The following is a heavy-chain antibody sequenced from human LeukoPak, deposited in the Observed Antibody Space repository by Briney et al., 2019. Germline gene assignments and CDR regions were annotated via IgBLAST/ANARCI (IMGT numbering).Heavy chain of an antibody. CDR2: ISSSSSYI. D-gene: IGHD3-3*01. J-gene: IGHJ4*02. CDR3: ARGGDFWSGYYPVDY. V-gene: IGHV3-21*01. CDR1: GFTFSSYS. Sequence: PGGSLRLSCAASGFTFSSYSMNWVRQAPGKGLEWVSSISSSSSYIYYADSVKGRFTISRDNAKNSLYLQMNSLRAEDTAVYYCARGGDFWSGYYPVDYWGQGTLVTVSS.